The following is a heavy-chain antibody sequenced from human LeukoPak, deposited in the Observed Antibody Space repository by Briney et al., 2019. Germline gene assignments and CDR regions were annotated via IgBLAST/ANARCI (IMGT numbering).Heavy chain of an antibody. CDR3: ARGRHYYDSSGYSPLDY. CDR1: GFTFSSYA. J-gene: IGHJ4*02. D-gene: IGHD3-22*01. CDR2: ISYDGSNK. V-gene: IGHV3-30*04. Sequence: GGSLRLSCAASGFTFSSYAMHWVRQAPGKGLEWVAVISYDGSNKYYADSVKGRFTISRDNSKNTLCLQMNSLRAEDTAVYYCARGRHYYDSSGYSPLDYWGQGTLVTVSS.